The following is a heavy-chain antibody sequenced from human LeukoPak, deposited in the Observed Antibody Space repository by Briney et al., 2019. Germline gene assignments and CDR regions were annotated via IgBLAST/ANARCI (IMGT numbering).Heavy chain of an antibody. D-gene: IGHD6-13*01. CDR1: GFTFSSYG. V-gene: IGHV3-30*18. J-gene: IGHJ1*01. CDR2: ISYDGSNK. Sequence: GGSLSLSCAASGFTFSSYGMHWVRQAPGKGLEWVAVISYDGSNKYYADSVKGRFTISRDNSKNTLYLQMNSLRAEDTAVYYCAKDLAPRSWSVYFQHWGQGTLVTVSS. CDR3: AKDLAPRSWSVYFQH.